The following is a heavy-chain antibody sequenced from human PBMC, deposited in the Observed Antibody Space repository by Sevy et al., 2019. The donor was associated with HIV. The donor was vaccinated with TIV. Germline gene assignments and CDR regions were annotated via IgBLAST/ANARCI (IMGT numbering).Heavy chain of an antibody. V-gene: IGHV3-49*04. Sequence: GGSLRLSCTTSGFTFGDYAMNWVRQAPGKGLEWVDFLKSKADGGTVDHAASVKGRFTISRDDSKSIAYLQMNDLTTDDTGVYYCTRWKGLQSIFDYWGQGALVTVSS. CDR3: TRWKGLQSIFDY. D-gene: IGHD1-1*01. CDR1: GFTFGDYA. J-gene: IGHJ4*02. CDR2: LKSKADGGTV.